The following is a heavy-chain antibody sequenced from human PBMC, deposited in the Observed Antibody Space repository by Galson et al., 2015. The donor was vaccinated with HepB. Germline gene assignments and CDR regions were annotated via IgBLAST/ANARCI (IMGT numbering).Heavy chain of an antibody. CDR1: GFTFSNYN. V-gene: IGHV3-21*01. D-gene: IGHD7-27*01. CDR2: ISPSGNYI. J-gene: IGHJ4*02. CDR3: VRDPPLGTPFDY. Sequence: SLRLSCAASGFTFSNYNMNWVRQAPGKGLEWVLSISPSGNYIYYADSLKGRFTISRDNAKNSLFLQMNSLGADDTALYYCVRDPPLGTPFDYWGQGTLVTVSS.